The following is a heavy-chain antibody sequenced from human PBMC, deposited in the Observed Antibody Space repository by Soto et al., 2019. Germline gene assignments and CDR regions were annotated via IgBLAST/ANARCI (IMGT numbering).Heavy chain of an antibody. CDR3: ARGPSCGCFDF. CDR2: INPANGDT. V-gene: IGHV1-3*01. D-gene: IGHD5-12*01. J-gene: IGHJ4*02. CDR1: GYTFTTIF. Sequence: QVQLLQSGAEVKKPGASVKVSCKTSGYTFTTIFLHWMRQAPGQRLEWMGWINPANGDTMYSQKSMGRVSNTRDTSATTAYMELTSLTSEDTAVYYCARGPSCGCFDFLGQGTLVNVSS.